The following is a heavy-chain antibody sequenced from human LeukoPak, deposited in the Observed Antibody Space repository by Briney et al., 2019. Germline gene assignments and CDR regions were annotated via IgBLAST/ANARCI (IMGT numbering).Heavy chain of an antibody. D-gene: IGHD5-12*01. J-gene: IGHJ2*01. V-gene: IGHV1-46*01. CDR3: ARDGGSGYANWYFDL. CDR1: GYTFTSYY. Sequence: ASVKVSCKASGYTFTSYYMHWVRQAPGQGLEWMGRINPSGGSTSYAQKFQGRVTMTRDTSTSTVYMELGSLRSEDGAVYYCARDGGSGYANWYFDLWGRGTLVTVSS. CDR2: INPSGGST.